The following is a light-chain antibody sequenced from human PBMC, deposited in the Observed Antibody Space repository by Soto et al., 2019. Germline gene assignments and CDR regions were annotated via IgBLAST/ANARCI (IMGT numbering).Light chain of an antibody. CDR2: AAS. CDR3: QESYKTPWT. J-gene: IGKJ1*01. CDR1: QDISSY. Sequence: DIQMTQSPSSLSASLGDRLTITCRANQDISSYLIWYQHKLGQAPKLLIHAASTLASGVPSRFSGSESGTDFTLTISGLEHEDSATYYCQESYKTPWTFGQGTKVEIK. V-gene: IGKV1-39*01.